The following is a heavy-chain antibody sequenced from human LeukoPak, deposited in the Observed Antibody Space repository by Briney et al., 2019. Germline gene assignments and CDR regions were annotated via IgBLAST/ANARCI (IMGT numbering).Heavy chain of an antibody. CDR1: GFTFSSYS. CDR3: AKWKYSNSGIDDY. CDR2: ISSSSSYT. V-gene: IGHV3-21*04. Sequence: PGGSLRLSCAASGFTFSSYSMNWVRQAPGKGLEWVSSISSSSSYTYYADSVKGRFTISRDNSKNMLYLQMNSLRAEDTAVYYCAKWKYSNSGIDDYWGQGTLVTVSS. J-gene: IGHJ4*02. D-gene: IGHD6-6*01.